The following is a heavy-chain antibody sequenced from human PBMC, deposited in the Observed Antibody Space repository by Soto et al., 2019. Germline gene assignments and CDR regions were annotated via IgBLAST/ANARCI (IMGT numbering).Heavy chain of an antibody. CDR1: GFTFSSHW. J-gene: IGHJ3*02. CDR3: ARGSSGSYHRAFDI. D-gene: IGHD1-26*01. V-gene: IGHV3-74*01. CDR2: INSDGSAT. Sequence: PGGSLRLSCAASGFTFSSHWMYWVRQAPEKGLVWVSRINSDGSATIYADSVKGRFTISRDNAKNTLYLQMDSLRVEDTAVYYCARGSSGSYHRAFDIWGQGTMVTVSS.